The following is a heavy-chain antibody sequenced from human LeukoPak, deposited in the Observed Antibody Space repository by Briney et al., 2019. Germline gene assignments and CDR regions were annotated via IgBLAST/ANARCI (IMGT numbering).Heavy chain of an antibody. V-gene: IGHV1-18*01. Sequence: ASVKVSRKASGYNLTIYGITWVRQAPGQGLEWMGYISAYDSKTNYAEKLQGRVTMTTDTSTSAAYMELRSLKSDDTAVYYCARGYRDYFDYWGQGSLVSVSS. CDR2: ISAYDSKT. CDR1: GYNLTIYG. D-gene: IGHD1-1*01. J-gene: IGHJ4*02. CDR3: ARGYRDYFDY.